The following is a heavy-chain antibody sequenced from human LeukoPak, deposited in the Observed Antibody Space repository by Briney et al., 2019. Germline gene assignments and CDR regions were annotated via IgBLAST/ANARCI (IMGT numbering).Heavy chain of an antibody. CDR3: ARDNSSSSFDY. Sequence: ASVKVSCKASGYTFTGYYMHWVRQSPGQGLEWMGWINPNSGGTNYAQKFQGRVTMTRDTSISTAYMELSRLRSDDTDVYYCARDNSSSSFDYWGQGTLVTVSS. D-gene: IGHD6-6*01. J-gene: IGHJ4*02. V-gene: IGHV1-2*02. CDR1: GYTFTGYY. CDR2: INPNSGGT.